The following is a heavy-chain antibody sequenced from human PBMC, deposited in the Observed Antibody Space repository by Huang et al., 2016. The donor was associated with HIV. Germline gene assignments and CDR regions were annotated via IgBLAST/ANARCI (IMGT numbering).Heavy chain of an antibody. J-gene: IGHJ4*02. Sequence: QLQLQESGPGLVKPSGTLSLSCTVSGASISGTSYYWGWIRQPPGKGLEWIGSIYCSGSTYSNPALKSRVSVSVDASRNQFSLNLSSMTAADTAVYYCARHPVAGFYFDFWGQGTLVTVSS. V-gene: IGHV4-39*01. CDR2: IYCSGST. CDR3: ARHPVAGFYFDF. CDR1: GASISGTSYY. D-gene: IGHD6-19*01.